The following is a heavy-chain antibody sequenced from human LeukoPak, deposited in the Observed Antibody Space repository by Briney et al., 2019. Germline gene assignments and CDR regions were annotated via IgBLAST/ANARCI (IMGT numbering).Heavy chain of an antibody. J-gene: IGHJ4*02. CDR2: INPSSGST. Sequence: GGSLRLSCAASGFTFSSYAMHWVRQAPGQGLEWMGIINPSSGSTSYAQKFQGRVTMTRDTSTSTVYMELSSLRSEDTAVYYRARGIQLWFPFESWGQGTLVTVSS. CDR3: ARGIQLWFPFES. D-gene: IGHD5-18*01. CDR1: GFTFSSYA. V-gene: IGHV1-46*01.